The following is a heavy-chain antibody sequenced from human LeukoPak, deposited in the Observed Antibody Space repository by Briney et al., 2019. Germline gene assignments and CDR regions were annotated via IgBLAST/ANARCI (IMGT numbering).Heavy chain of an antibody. CDR3: TRTQSTCYPLAY. V-gene: IGHV3-49*04. CDR2: IRSKAYGGTT. D-gene: IGHD3-16*02. CDR1: GFTFGDYA. J-gene: IGHJ4*02. Sequence: GGSLRLSCTASGFTFGDYAMSWVRQAPGKGLEWVGFIRSKAYGGTTEYAASVKGRFTISRDDSKSIAYLQMNSLKTEDTAVYYCTRTQSTCYPLAYWGQGTLVTVSS.